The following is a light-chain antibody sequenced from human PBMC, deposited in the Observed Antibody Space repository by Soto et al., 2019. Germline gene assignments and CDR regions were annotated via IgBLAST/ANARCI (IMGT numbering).Light chain of an antibody. V-gene: IGKV3-20*01. CDR1: QSVSNNY. Sequence: EIVLTQSPGTLSLSPGERATLSCRASQSVSNNYLAWYQQKPGQAPRLLIYGASNRATGIPDRFSGSGSGTDFTLTISRLEPEDFAVFYCHQYDGAPHTFGQGTKVDIK. CDR3: HQYDGAPHT. CDR2: GAS. J-gene: IGKJ2*01.